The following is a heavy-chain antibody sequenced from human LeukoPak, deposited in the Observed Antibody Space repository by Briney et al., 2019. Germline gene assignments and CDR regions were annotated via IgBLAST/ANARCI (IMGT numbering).Heavy chain of an antibody. D-gene: IGHD1-26*01. CDR2: IYYSGST. V-gene: IGHV4-59*08. J-gene: IGHJ4*02. Sequence: PSETLSLTCTVSGGSISSYYWSWIRQPPGKGLEWIGYIYYSGSTNYNPSLKSRVTISVDTSKNQFSLKLSSVTAADTAVYYCARRRVGATPYFDYWGQGTLVTVSS. CDR1: GGSISSYY. CDR3: ARRRVGATPYFDY.